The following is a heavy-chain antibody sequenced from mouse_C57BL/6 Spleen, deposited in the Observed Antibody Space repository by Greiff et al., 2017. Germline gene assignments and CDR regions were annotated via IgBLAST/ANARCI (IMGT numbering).Heavy chain of an antibody. Sequence: VQLQQSGAELVRPGSSVKLSCKASGYTFTSYWMHWVKQRPIQGLEWIGNIDPSDSETHYNQKFKDKATLTVDKSSSTAYMQLSSLTSEDSAVYYCARGPITTVVATFDYWGQGTTLTVSS. D-gene: IGHD1-1*01. CDR2: IDPSDSET. J-gene: IGHJ2*01. V-gene: IGHV1-52*01. CDR3: ARGPITTVVATFDY. CDR1: GYTFTSYW.